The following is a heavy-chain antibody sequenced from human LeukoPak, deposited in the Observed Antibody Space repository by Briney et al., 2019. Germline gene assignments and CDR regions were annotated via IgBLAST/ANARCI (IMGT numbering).Heavy chain of an antibody. J-gene: IGHJ4*02. CDR1: GYTFTSYG. V-gene: IGHV1-18*01. Sequence: GASVKVSCKASGYTFTSYGISWVRQAPGQGLEWMGWISAYNGNTNNAQKLQGRVTMTTDTSTSTAYMEQRSLRSDDTAVYYCARTPEDYYDSSGYFDWWGQGTLVTVSS. D-gene: IGHD3-22*01. CDR2: ISAYNGNT. CDR3: ARTPEDYYDSSGYFDW.